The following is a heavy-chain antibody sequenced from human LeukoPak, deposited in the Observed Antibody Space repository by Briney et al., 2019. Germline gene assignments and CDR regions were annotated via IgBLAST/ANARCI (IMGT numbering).Heavy chain of an antibody. D-gene: IGHD1-14*01. CDR1: GGSISSYY. CDR2: IYYSGST. V-gene: IGHV4-59*01. J-gene: IGHJ6*03. Sequence: KSSETLSLTCTVSGGSISSYYWSWIRQPPGKGLEWIGYIYYSGSTNYNPSLKSRVTISVDTSKNQFSLKLSSVTAADTAVYYCARDGGSGYYYYYMDVWGKGTTVTISS. CDR3: ARDGGSGYYYYYMDV.